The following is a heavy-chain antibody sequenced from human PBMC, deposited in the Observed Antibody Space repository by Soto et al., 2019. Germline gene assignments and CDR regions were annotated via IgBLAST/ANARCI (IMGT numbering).Heavy chain of an antibody. J-gene: IGHJ4*02. CDR2: IRSKAYGGTT. CDR3: TSGYYYDSSGYRYYFNY. D-gene: IGHD3-22*01. Sequence: SLRLSCTASGFTFGDYAMSWFRQAPGKGLEWVGFIRSKAYGGTTEYVASVKGRFTISRDDSKSIAYLQMNSLKTEDTAVYYCTSGYYYDSSGYRYYFNYWGQGTLVTVSS. CDR1: GFTFGDYA. V-gene: IGHV3-49*03.